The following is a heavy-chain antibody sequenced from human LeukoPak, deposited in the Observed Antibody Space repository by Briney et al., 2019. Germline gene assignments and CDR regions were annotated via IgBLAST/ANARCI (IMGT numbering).Heavy chain of an antibody. Sequence: SETLSLTCTVSGGSISSSSYYWGWIRQPPGKGLEWIGSIYYSGSTYYNPSLKSRVTISVDTSKNQFSLKLSSVTAADTAVYYCGAGPTIFGVVTTPFDYWGQGTLVTVSS. CDR3: GAGPTIFGVVTTPFDY. CDR2: IYYSGST. J-gene: IGHJ4*02. V-gene: IGHV4-39*07. D-gene: IGHD3-3*01. CDR1: GGSISSSSYY.